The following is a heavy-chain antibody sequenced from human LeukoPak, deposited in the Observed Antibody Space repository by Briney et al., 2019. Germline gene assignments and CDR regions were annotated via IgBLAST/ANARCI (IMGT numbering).Heavy chain of an antibody. CDR1: GFTFTSYG. V-gene: IGHV3-30*18. CDR3: AKDRGWFDY. CDR2: ISYDGSNK. Sequence: PGGSLRLSCAASGFTFTSYGMHWVRQAPGKGLEWVAVISYDGSNKYYADSVKGRFTISRDNSKNTLYLQMNSLRAEDTAVYYGAKDRGWFDYWGQGTLVTVSS. J-gene: IGHJ4*02. D-gene: IGHD3-10*01.